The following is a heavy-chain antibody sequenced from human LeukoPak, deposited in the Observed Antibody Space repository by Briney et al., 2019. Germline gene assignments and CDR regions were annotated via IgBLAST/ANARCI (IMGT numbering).Heavy chain of an antibody. V-gene: IGHV4-59*01. CDR2: NSYSGNT. Sequence: SETHPLTCTVSGGSISSYYWSWIRQPPGKGLEWIGYNSYSGNTNYNPSLKSRVTISVDTSKNHFSLNLSSVTAADTAVYYCARVGSGSFDYWGQGSLVTDSS. CDR3: ARVGSGSFDY. D-gene: IGHD1-26*01. J-gene: IGHJ4*02. CDR1: GGSISSYY.